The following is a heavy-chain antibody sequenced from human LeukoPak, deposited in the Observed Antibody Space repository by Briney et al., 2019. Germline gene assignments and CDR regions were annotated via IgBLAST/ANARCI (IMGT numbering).Heavy chain of an antibody. CDR2: LYYSGNT. CDR3: ARGGGGYCSGGICFYDYGMDV. D-gene: IGHD2-15*01. Sequence: SETLSLTCTVSGDSISSYYWSWIRQPPGKGLEWIGYLYYSGNTNYNPSLKSRVTISVDTSKSQFSLRLSSVTAADTAVYYCARGGGGYCSGGICFYDYGMDVWGQGTTVTVSS. J-gene: IGHJ6*02. V-gene: IGHV4-59*08. CDR1: GDSISSYY.